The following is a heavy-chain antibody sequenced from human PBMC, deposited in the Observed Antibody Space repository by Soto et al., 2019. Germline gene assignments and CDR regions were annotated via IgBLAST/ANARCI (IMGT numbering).Heavy chain of an antibody. CDR1: GYTFTSYC. CDR3: ARDRVLVPAAMPDYYYGMDV. J-gene: IGHJ6*02. V-gene: IGHV1-46*01. D-gene: IGHD2-2*01. Sequence: ASVKVSCKASGYTFTSYCMHWVRQAPGQGLEWMGIINPSGGSTSYAQKFQGRVTMTRDTSTSTVYMELSSLRSEDTAVYYCARDRVLVPAAMPDYYYGMDVWGQGTTVTVSS. CDR2: INPSGGST.